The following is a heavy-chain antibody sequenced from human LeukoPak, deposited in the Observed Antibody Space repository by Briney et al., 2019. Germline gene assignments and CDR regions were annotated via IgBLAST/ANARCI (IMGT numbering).Heavy chain of an antibody. Sequence: SVKVSCKASGGTFSSYAISWVRQAPGQGLEWMGRIIPILGIANYAQKFQGRVTITADKSTSTAYMELSSLRSEDTAVYYCARDPVSGYDFLAYFDYWGQGTLVTVSS. D-gene: IGHD5-12*01. CDR1: GGTFSSYA. CDR2: IIPILGIA. CDR3: ARDPVSGYDFLAYFDY. V-gene: IGHV1-69*04. J-gene: IGHJ4*02.